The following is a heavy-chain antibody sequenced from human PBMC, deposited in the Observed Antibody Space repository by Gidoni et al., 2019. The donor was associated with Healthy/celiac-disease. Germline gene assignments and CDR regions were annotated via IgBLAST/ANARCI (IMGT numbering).Heavy chain of an antibody. CDR3: AREYDYGDFGALYNWFDP. V-gene: IGHV3-48*01. J-gene: IGHJ5*02. CDR2: ISSSSSTI. CDR1: GFTCSSDS. Sequence: EVQLVESGGGLVQPGGSLRLSCAASGFTCSSDSMNWVRQAPGKGLEWVSSISSSSSTIYYAVSVKGRFTISRDNAKNSLYLQMNSLSAEDTAVYYCAREYDYGDFGALYNWFDPWGQGTLVTVSS. D-gene: IGHD4-17*01.